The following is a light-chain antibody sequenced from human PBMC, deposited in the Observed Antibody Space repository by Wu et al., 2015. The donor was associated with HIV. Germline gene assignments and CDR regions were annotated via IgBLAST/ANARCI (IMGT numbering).Light chain of an antibody. J-gene: IGKJ5*01. CDR1: QSVSSH. CDR3: QQYGSSPRIT. CDR2: DAS. V-gene: IGKV3-20*01. Sequence: EIVLTQSPATLSLSPGERATLSCRASQSVSSHLAWYQQKPGQAPRLLIYDASNRATGIPDRFSGSGSGTDFTLTISRLEPEDFAVYYCQQYGSSPRITFGQGTRLEIK.